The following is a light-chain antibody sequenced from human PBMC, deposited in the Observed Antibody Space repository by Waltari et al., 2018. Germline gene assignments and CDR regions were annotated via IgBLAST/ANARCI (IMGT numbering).Light chain of an antibody. CDR3: QQYNSIPRT. J-gene: IGKJ1*01. CDR2: AAS. CDR1: HGITNS. V-gene: IGKV1-NL1*01. Sequence: DIPMSQSPSSLSASVGDRVTITCRASHGITNSLAWYQQKPGKAPKLLVYAASILESGVPSRFSGSGSGTDYTLTISSLQPEDFATYYCQQYNSIPRTFGQGTKVEIK.